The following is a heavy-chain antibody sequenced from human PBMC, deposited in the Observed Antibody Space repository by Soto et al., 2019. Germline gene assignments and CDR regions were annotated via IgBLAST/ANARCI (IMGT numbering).Heavy chain of an antibody. J-gene: IGHJ5*02. CDR3: ARDPPYGSALLDP. D-gene: IGHD3-10*01. V-gene: IGHV1-69*06. Sequence: ASVKVSCKASGGSFSSYGINWVRQAPGQGLEWMGGINPLFDTTNYAQKFQGRVTITADKSTSTAYMELKSLTSEDTAVYYCARDPPYGSALLDPWGQGTLVTVSS. CDR1: GGSFSSYG. CDR2: INPLFDTT.